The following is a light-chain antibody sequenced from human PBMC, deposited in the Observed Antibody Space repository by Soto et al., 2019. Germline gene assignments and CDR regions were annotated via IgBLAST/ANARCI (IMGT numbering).Light chain of an antibody. J-gene: IGLJ2*01. CDR1: SGHSSYA. CDR3: QTWGTGIHVV. CDR2: LNSDGSH. Sequence: QLVLTQSPSASASLGASVKLTCTLSSGHSSYAIAWHQQQPEKGPRYLMKLNSDGSHSKGDGIPDRFSGSSSGAERYLTISSLRSEDEAGYYCQTWGTGIHVVFGGWTKLTVL. V-gene: IGLV4-69*01.